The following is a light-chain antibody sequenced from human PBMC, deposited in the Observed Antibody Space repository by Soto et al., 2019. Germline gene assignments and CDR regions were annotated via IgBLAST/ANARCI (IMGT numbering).Light chain of an antibody. CDR1: QGISSY. CDR3: QQRNSYPIT. J-gene: IGKJ5*01. Sequence: DIQLTQSPSFLSASVGDRVTITCRASQGISSYLAWYQQKPGKAPNLLIHTASTLQSGVPSRFSGSGSGTEFTLTISSLQPEDFAPYYCQQRNSYPITFGQGTRLEMK. CDR2: TAS. V-gene: IGKV1-9*01.